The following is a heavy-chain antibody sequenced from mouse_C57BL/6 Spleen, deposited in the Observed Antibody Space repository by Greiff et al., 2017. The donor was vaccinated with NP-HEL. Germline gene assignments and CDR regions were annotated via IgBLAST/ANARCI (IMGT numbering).Heavy chain of an antibody. V-gene: IGHV1-52*01. J-gene: IGHJ3*01. D-gene: IGHD2-4*01. CDR1: GYTFTSYW. Sequence: QVQLQQPGAELVRPGSSVKLSCKASGYTFTSYWMHWVKQRPIQGLEWIGNIDPSDSETHYNQKFKGKATLTVDKSSSTAYMQLSSLTSEDSAVYYCAREGDYDGAWFAYWGQGTLVTVSA. CDR2: IDPSDSET. CDR3: AREGDYDGAWFAY.